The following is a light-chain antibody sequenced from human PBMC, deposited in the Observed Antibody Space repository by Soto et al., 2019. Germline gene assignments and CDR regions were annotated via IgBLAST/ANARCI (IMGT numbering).Light chain of an antibody. CDR2: GAF. CDR3: HQYGTTPWS. V-gene: IGKV3-20*01. J-gene: IGKJ2*01. CDR1: QRISNNW. Sequence: IVLPQSPGALSLSPGEGATLSCRASQRISNNWLAWYQQKPGQAPRLLIYGAFNRAAGIPDRFSGSGSGAAFTRTIGALAAGDFAVEYCHQYGTTPWSFGQGTMVEGK.